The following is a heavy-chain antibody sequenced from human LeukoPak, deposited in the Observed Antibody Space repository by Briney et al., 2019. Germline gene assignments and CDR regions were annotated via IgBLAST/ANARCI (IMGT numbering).Heavy chain of an antibody. D-gene: IGHD6-19*01. CDR2: INSDGRST. CDR1: GFTFSSYW. J-gene: IGHJ4*02. CDR3: AKDLTLQQWLPQEDY. Sequence: SGGSLRLSCAASGFTFSSYWMYWVRQAPGKGLVWVSRINSDGRSTSYADSVKGRFTISRDNAKNTLYLQMNSLRAEDAAVYYCAKDLTLQQWLPQEDYWGQGTLVTVSS. V-gene: IGHV3-74*01.